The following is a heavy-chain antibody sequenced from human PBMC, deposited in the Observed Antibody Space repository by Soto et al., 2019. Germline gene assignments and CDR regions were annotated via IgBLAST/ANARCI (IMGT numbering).Heavy chain of an antibody. V-gene: IGHV1-18*01. Sequence: ASVKVSYKASGYTFTSYGISWVRQAPGQGLEWMGWISAYNGNTNYAQKLQGRVTMTTDTSTSTAYMELRSLRSDDTAVYYCARDCLLRWELRRGCFDYWGQGTLVTVSS. CDR1: GYTFTSYG. CDR3: ARDCLLRWELRRGCFDY. CDR2: ISAYNGNT. D-gene: IGHD1-26*01. J-gene: IGHJ4*02.